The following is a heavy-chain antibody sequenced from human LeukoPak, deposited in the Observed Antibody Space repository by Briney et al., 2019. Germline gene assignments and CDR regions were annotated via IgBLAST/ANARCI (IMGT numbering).Heavy chain of an antibody. J-gene: IGHJ6*03. Sequence: ASVKVSCKASGYTFTGHFMHWVRQAPGQGLEWMGWINPNSGGTNFAQKFQGRVTMARDTSISTAYMELSRLRSDDTAVYYCARGGSPIYYYYMDVWGKGTTVTISS. V-gene: IGHV1-2*02. CDR2: INPNSGGT. CDR1: GYTFTGHF. CDR3: ARGGSPIYYYYMDV. D-gene: IGHD2-2*01.